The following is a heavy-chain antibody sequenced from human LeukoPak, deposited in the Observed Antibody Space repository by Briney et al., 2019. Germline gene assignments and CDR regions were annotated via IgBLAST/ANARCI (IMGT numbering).Heavy chain of an antibody. D-gene: IGHD4-11*01. Sequence: PSETLSLTCTVSGGSISSSSYYWGWIRQPPGKGLEWIGYIYYSGSTNYNPSLKSRVTISVDTSKNQFSLKLSSVTAADTAVYYCARVVGSRPKPHYTVDVWGKGTTVTVSS. CDR2: IYYSGST. CDR3: ARVVGSRPKPHYTVDV. V-gene: IGHV4-61*05. J-gene: IGHJ6*04. CDR1: GGSISSSSYY.